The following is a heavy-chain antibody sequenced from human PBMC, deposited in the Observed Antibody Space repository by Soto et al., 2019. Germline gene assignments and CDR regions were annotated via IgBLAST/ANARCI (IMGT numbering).Heavy chain of an antibody. CDR3: EKGQRSIVVVPAAKASDY. V-gene: IGHV3-23*01. Sequence: GGSLRLSCAASGFTFSSYAMSWVRQAPGKGLEWVSAISGSGGSTYYADSVKGRFTISRDNSKNTLYLQMNSLRAEDTAVYYCEKGQRSIVVVPAAKASDYWGQGTLVTVSS. CDR1: GFTFSSYA. D-gene: IGHD2-2*01. J-gene: IGHJ4*02. CDR2: ISGSGGST.